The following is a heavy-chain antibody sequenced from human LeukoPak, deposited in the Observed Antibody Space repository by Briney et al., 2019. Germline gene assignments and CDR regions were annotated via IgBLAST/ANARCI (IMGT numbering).Heavy chain of an antibody. D-gene: IGHD3-10*01. CDR1: GGSISSYY. Sequence: SGTLSLTCTVSGGSISSYYWSCIRQPPGKGLEWIGYIYYSGNTNYNPSLKSRVTISVDTSKNQFSLKLSSVTAADTAVYYCASGTFGDRGAFDIWGQGTMVTVSS. CDR2: IYYSGNT. V-gene: IGHV4-59*08. J-gene: IGHJ3*02. CDR3: ASGTFGDRGAFDI.